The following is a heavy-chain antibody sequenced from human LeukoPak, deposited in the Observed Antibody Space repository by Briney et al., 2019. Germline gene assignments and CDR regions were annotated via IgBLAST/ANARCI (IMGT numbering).Heavy chain of an antibody. CDR1: GFTFNNYA. D-gene: IGHD6-19*01. J-gene: IGHJ4*02. Sequence: GGSLRLSCAASGFTFNNYAMSWVRQAPGKGLEWVSAISANGVSTYYADSMKGRFTISRDNSKNTLYLQMNSLRAEDTALYYCAKVGGSSGWYELGYWGQGILVTVSS. V-gene: IGHV3-23*01. CDR2: ISANGVST. CDR3: AKVGGSSGWYELGY.